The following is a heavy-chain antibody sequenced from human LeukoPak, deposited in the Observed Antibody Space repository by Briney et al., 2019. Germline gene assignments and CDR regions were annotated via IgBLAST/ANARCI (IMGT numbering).Heavy chain of an antibody. CDR1: GLTVSDNY. V-gene: IGHV3-53*04. D-gene: IGHD1-26*01. Sequence: PGGSLRLSRAASGLTVSDNYMTWVRQAPGKGLEWVSIIYSGSTYYADSVKGRFTISRHNSKQTVYLQMNSLKAEDTAGYCCALGFEGLRRATNSYTYYYYMDVRGKGNMVIVSS. J-gene: IGHJ6*03. CDR3: ALGFEGLRRATNSYTYYYYMDV. CDR2: IYSGST.